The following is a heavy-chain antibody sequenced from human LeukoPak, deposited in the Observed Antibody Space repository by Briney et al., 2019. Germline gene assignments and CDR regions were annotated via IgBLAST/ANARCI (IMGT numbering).Heavy chain of an antibody. CDR2: INHSGST. V-gene: IGHV4-34*01. CDR1: GGSFSGYY. CDR3: ARAPSIGYFDY. J-gene: IGHJ4*02. Sequence: SETLSLTCAVYGGSFSGYYWSWIRQPPGKGLEWIGEINHSGSTNYNPSLKSRVTISVDTSKNQFSLKLSSVTAADTAVYYCARAPSIGYFDYWGQGTLVTVSP.